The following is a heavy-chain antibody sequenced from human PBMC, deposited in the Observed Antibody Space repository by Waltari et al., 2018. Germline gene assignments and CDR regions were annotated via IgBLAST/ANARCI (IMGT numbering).Heavy chain of an antibody. J-gene: IGHJ3*02. V-gene: IGHV4-38-2*01. D-gene: IGHD2-8*01. CDR2: IYHSGST. CDR1: GYSISSGYY. CDR3: ARRGMLDPKTKWYAFDI. Sequence: QVQLQESGPGLVKPSETLSLTRAVSGYSISSGYYWGWIRQPPGKGLEWIGSIYHSGSTYYNPSLKSRVTISVDTSKNQFSLKLSSVTAADTAVYYCARRGMLDPKTKWYAFDIWGQGTMVTVSS.